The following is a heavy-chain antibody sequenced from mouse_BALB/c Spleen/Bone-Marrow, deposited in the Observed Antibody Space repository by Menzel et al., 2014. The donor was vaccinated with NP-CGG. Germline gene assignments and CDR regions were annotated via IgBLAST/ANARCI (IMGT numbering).Heavy chain of an antibody. D-gene: IGHD2-3*01. CDR3: ARRDDGYVFFDY. J-gene: IGHJ2*01. CDR1: GYTFTTYT. CDR2: INPSSGYT. V-gene: IGHV1-4*01. Sequence: QVQLQQSGAELARLGASVKMSCRASGYTFTTYTIHWVRQRPGQGLEWIGYINPSSGYTNYNQKFKDKATLTADKSSSTAYMQLSSLTSEDSAVYYCARRDDGYVFFDYWGQGTTLTVSS.